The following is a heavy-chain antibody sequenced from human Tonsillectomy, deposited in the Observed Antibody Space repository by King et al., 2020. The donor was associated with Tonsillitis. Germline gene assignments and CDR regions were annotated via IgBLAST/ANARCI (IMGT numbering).Heavy chain of an antibody. Sequence: QLQESGPGLVKPSETLSLTCTVSGDSISSTSSYWGWIRQPPGKGLEWIVSMFYSGSTYYNPSLKTRVTKAVDTSKNQFSLKLSSVTAADTAVYYCARHLTTVITPGGVGGFFDYWGQGTLVTVSS. D-gene: IGHD4-23*01. V-gene: IGHV4-39*01. CDR1: GDSISSTSSY. CDR2: MFYSGST. J-gene: IGHJ4*02. CDR3: ARHLTTVITPGGVGGFFDY.